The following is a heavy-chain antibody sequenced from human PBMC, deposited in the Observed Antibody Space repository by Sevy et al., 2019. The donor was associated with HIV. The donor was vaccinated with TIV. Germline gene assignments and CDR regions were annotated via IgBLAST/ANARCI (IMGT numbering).Heavy chain of an antibody. CDR2: ISHDERYK. CDR3: ARLVSCGGDCYYLDP. D-gene: IGHD2-21*02. Sequence: GGSLRLSCAASGFTFSNYDMHWVRQAPGKGLDWVAVISHDERYKNYAESVKVRFTISRDNFKNTLFLQMDSLRPEDTAVYFCARLVSCGGDCYYLDPWGQGALVTVSS. CDR1: GFTFSNYD. J-gene: IGHJ5*02. V-gene: IGHV3-30*04.